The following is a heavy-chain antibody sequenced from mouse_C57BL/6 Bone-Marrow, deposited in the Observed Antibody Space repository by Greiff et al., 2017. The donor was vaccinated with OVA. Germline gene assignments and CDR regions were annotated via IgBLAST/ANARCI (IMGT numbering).Heavy chain of an antibody. CDR2: IDPSDSYT. Sequence: QVHVKQPGAELVRPGTSVKLSCKASGYTFTSYWMHWVKQRPGQGLEWIGVIDPSDSYTNYNQKFKGKATLTVDTSSSTAYMQLSSLTSEDSAVYYCAREGYGSSQWYFDVWGTGTTVTVSS. V-gene: IGHV1-59*01. J-gene: IGHJ1*03. CDR1: GYTFTSYW. CDR3: AREGYGSSQWYFDV. D-gene: IGHD1-1*01.